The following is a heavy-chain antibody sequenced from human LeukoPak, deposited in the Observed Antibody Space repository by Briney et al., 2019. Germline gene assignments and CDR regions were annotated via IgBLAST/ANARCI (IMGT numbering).Heavy chain of an antibody. J-gene: IGHJ4*02. D-gene: IGHD5-18*01. V-gene: IGHV3-23*01. CDR2: ISGSDGST. Sequence: GGSLRLSCAASGFTFSSYEMNWVRQAPGKGLEWVSAISGSDGSTYYADSVKGRFTISRDNSKNTLYLQMNSLRAEDTAIYYCAKRGAMVDYYFDYWGQGTLVTVSS. CDR1: GFTFSSYE. CDR3: AKRGAMVDYYFDY.